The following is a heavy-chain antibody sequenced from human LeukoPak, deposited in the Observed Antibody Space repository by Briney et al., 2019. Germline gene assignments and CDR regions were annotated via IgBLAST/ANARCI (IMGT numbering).Heavy chain of an antibody. V-gene: IGHV3-23*01. CDR2: ISGSGGST. CDR3: AKVLRPMTTVTTCIEY. J-gene: IGHJ4*02. D-gene: IGHD4-17*01. CDR1: GFTFSSYA. Sequence: PGGSLRLSCAASGFTFSSYAMSWVRQAPGKGLEWVSAISGSGGSTYYADSVKGRFTISRDNSKNTLYLQMNSLRAEDTAVYHCAKVLRPMTTVTTCIEYWGQGTLVTVSS.